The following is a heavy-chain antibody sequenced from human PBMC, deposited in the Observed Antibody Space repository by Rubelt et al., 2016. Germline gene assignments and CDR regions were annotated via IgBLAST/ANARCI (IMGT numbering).Heavy chain of an antibody. CDR3: ARDGCITMSCMDV. J-gene: IGHJ6*02. CDR1: GFTVSSNY. V-gene: IGHV3-30*03. CDR2: ISYDGSNK. D-gene: IGHD3-10*02. Sequence: VQLVESGGGLVQPGGSLRLSCAASGFTVSSNYMSWVRQAPGKGLEWVAVISYDGSNKYYADSVKGRFTISRDNSKNTLYLQMNSLRAEDTAVYYCARDGCITMSCMDVWGQGTTVTVSS.